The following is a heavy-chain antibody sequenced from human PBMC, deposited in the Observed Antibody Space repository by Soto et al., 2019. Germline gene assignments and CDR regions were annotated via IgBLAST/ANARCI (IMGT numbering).Heavy chain of an antibody. J-gene: IGHJ4*02. CDR2: IIPIFGTA. D-gene: IGHD2-2*01. CDR1: GGTFSSYA. Sequence: SVKVSCKASGGTFSSYAISWVRQAPGQGLGWMGGIIPIFGTANYAQKFQGRVTITADESTSTAYMELSSLRSEDTAVYYCARTVVMQFPAATFDYWGQGTLVTVSS. CDR3: ARTVVMQFPAATFDY. V-gene: IGHV1-69*13.